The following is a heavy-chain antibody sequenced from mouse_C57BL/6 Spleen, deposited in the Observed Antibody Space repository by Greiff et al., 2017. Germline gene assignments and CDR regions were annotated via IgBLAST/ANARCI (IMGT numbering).Heavy chain of an antibody. CDR2: ISSGGSYT. CDR3: ARHYYGSSLSYYFDY. J-gene: IGHJ2*01. Sequence: EVKLVESGGDLVKPGGSLKLSCAASGFTFSSYGMSWVRQTPDKRLEWVATISSGGSYTYYPDSVKGRFTISRDNAKNTLYLQMSSLKSEDTAMYYCARHYYGSSLSYYFDYWGQGTTLTVSS. D-gene: IGHD1-1*01. V-gene: IGHV5-6*01. CDR1: GFTFSSYG.